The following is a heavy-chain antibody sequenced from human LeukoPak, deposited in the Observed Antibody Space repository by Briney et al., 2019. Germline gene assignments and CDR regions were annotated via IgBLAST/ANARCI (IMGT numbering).Heavy chain of an antibody. CDR3: AKDRGTYGPSAFDI. V-gene: IGHV4-34*01. D-gene: IGHD4-17*01. J-gene: IGHJ3*02. CDR2: INHSGST. CDR1: GGSLSGYY. Sequence: SETLSLTCAVYGGSLSGYYWSWIRQPPGKGLEWIGEINHSGSTNYNPSLKSRVTISVDTSKNQFSLKLSSVTAADTAVYYCAKDRGTYGPSAFDIWGQGTMVTVSS.